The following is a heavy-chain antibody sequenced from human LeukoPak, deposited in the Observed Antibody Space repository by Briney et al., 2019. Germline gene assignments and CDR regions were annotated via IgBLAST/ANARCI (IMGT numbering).Heavy chain of an antibody. CDR2: ISAYNGNT. J-gene: IGHJ4*02. CDR3: ASGNGATVTTGGDY. D-gene: IGHD4-11*01. Sequence: ASVKVSCKASGYTFTSYGISWVRQAPGQGLEWMGWISAYNGNTNYAQKLQGRVTMTTDTSTSTAYMERRSLRSDDRAVYYCASGNGATVTTGGDYWGQGTLVTVSS. V-gene: IGHV1-18*01. CDR1: GYTFTSYG.